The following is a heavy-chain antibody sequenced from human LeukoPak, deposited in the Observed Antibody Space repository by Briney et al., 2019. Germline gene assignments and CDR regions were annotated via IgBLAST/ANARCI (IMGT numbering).Heavy chain of an antibody. Sequence: SETLSLTCAVYGGSFSGYYWSWIRQPPGKGLEWIGEINHSGSTNYNPSLKSRVTIPVDTSKNQFSLKLSSVTAADTAVYYCARRSAVAAHLDYWGQGTLVTVSS. CDR1: GGSFSGYY. J-gene: IGHJ4*02. CDR3: ARRSAVAAHLDY. V-gene: IGHV4-34*01. D-gene: IGHD6-19*01. CDR2: INHSGST.